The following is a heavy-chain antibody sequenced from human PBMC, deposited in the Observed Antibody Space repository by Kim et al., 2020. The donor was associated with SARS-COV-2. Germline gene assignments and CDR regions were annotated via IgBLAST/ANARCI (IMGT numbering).Heavy chain of an antibody. V-gene: IGHV4-59*01. CDR1: GGSISSYY. D-gene: IGHD3-10*01. CDR2: IYYSGST. Sequence: SETLSLTCTVSGGSISSYYWSWIRQPPGKGLEWIGYIYYSGSTNYNPSLKSRVTISVDTSKNQFSLKLSSVTAADTAVYYCARDRGPLKQGDAFDIWGQGTMVTVSS. CDR3: ARDRGPLKQGDAFDI. J-gene: IGHJ3*02.